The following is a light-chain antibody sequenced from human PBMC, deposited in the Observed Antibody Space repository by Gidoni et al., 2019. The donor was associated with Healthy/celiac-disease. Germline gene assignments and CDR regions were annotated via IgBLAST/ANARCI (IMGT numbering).Light chain of an antibody. J-gene: IGKJ2*04. CDR1: QSISSY. CDR3: QQSYSTPMCS. CDR2: AAS. V-gene: IGKV1-39*01. Sequence: DFQMAQSPSSLSASVGDRVTITCRASQSISSYLNWYQQKPGNAPKLLIYAASSLQSGVPSRFSGSGSGTDFTLTISSLQPEDFATYYCQQSYSTPMCSFGQGTKLEIK.